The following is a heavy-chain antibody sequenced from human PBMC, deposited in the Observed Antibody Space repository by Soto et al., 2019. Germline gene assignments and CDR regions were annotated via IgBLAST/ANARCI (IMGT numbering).Heavy chain of an antibody. CDR2: ISGSGGST. J-gene: IGHJ5*02. CDR1: GFTFSSYA. CDR3: AKDPHSYGLHRHWFDP. V-gene: IGHV3-23*01. Sequence: EVQLLESGGGLVQPGGALRLSCAASGFTFSSYAMSWVRQAPGKGLWWVSAISGSGGSTYYADSVKGRFTISRDNSKNTLYLQMNSLRAEDTAVYYCAKDPHSYGLHRHWFDPWGQGTLVTVSS. D-gene: IGHD5-18*01.